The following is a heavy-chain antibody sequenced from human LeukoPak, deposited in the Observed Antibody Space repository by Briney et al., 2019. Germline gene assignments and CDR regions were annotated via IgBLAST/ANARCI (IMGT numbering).Heavy chain of an antibody. J-gene: IGHJ4*02. CDR2: INHSGST. D-gene: IGHD1-26*01. CDR1: GGSFSGYY. V-gene: IGHV4-34*01. Sequence: SETLSLTCAVYGGSFSGYYWSWIRQPPGKGLEWIGEINHSGSTNYNPSLKSRVTISVDTSKNQFSLKLSSVTAADTAVYYCTRASGRSGSYLALGYWGQGTLVTVSS. CDR3: TRASGRSGSYLALGY.